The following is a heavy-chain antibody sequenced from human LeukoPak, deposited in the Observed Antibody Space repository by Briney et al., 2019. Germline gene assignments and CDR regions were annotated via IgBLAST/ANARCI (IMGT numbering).Heavy chain of an antibody. D-gene: IGHD3-22*01. Sequence: PSETLSLTCNVSGGSISSGRYYWSWIRQPAGKGLEWIGRIYTRGSTNYNPSLKSRVTMSVDTSKNQFSLKLSSVTAADTAVYYCARVTGYMIEDYFDYWGQGTLVTVSS. CDR3: ARVTGYMIEDYFDY. CDR2: IYTRGST. CDR1: GGSISSGRYY. V-gene: IGHV4-61*02. J-gene: IGHJ4*02.